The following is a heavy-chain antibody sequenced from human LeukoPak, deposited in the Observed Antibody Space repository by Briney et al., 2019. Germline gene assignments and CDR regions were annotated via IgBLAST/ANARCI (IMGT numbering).Heavy chain of an antibody. CDR2: INPGGGTT. Sequence: ASVNLSCKASGYTFTSYYIHWVRQAPGQGLEWMGIINPGGGTTSSPQKFQGRVTMTRDTSTSTVYLELSSLRSEDTAVYYCARGYSSSVHYWGQGTLVTVSS. CDR1: GYTFTSYY. J-gene: IGHJ4*02. CDR3: ARGYSSSVHY. V-gene: IGHV1-46*01. D-gene: IGHD6-13*01.